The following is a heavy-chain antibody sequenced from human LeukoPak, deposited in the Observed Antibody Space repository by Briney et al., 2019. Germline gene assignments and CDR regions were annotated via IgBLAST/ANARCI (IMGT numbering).Heavy chain of an antibody. D-gene: IGHD2-21*01. J-gene: IGHJ4*02. V-gene: IGHV3-23*01. CDR2: VRQSGDAS. CDR1: GFTLANYA. Sequence: GGSLRLSCVASGFTLANYAMCWVRQAPGKGLEWVSGVRQSGDASDYADSVRGRFTVSRDNFKNTLYLHMNSLGAEDTALYYCVKEEAMIGKTLLLHWGQGTLVTVSS. CDR3: VKEEAMIGKTLLLH.